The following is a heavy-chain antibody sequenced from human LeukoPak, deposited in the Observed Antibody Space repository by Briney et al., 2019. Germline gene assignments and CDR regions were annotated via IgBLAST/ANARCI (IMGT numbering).Heavy chain of an antibody. J-gene: IGHJ6*03. Sequence: SETLSLTCSVSGYSISRGYYWGWLRQPPGTGLEWIGNIHHRGRTYYSPSLKSRVTLSVDTSKNHLSLKLSSVTAADTAVYYCARAEGTGSSYYMDVWGKGTTVTVSS. CDR2: IHHRGRT. V-gene: IGHV4-38-2*02. D-gene: IGHD3-10*01. CDR3: ARAEGTGSSYYMDV. CDR1: GYSISRGYY.